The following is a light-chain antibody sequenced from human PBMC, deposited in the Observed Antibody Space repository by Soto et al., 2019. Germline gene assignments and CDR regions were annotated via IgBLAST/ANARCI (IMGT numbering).Light chain of an antibody. V-gene: IGLV2-14*01. CDR3: SSFTSSSTWV. Sequence: QSALTQPASVSGSPGQSITISCTGTSSDVGRYNYVSWYQQHPGKAPKLMIYEVRNRPSGVSSRFSGSKSGNTASLTISGLQAEDEADYYCSSFTSSSTWVFGGGTKLTVL. CDR2: EVR. J-gene: IGLJ3*02. CDR1: SSDVGRYNY.